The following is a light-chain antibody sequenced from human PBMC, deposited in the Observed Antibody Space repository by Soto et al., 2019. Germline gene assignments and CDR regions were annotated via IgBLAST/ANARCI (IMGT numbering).Light chain of an antibody. V-gene: IGKV1-39*01. Sequence: DILMTQSPTSLSASVGDRVTITCRASQNISRYLNWYRQKQGKAPILLMYAASSLQTGVPSRFSGSGSGTDFTLTISSLQPEYFATYYCQQSYSTPLFTFGQGTKLEIK. CDR1: QNISRY. CDR2: AAS. CDR3: QQSYSTPLFT. J-gene: IGKJ2*01.